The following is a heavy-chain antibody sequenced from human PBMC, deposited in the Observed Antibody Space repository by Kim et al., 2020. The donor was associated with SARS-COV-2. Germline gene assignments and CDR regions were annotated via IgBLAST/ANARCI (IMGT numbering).Heavy chain of an antibody. D-gene: IGHD3-22*01. J-gene: IGHJ4*02. CDR3: ARDYDSSGPLDY. Sequence: GGSLRLSCAASGFTFSSYAMHWVRQAPGKGLEWVAVISYDGSNKYYADSVKGRFTISRDNSKNTLYLQMNSLRAEDTAVYYCARDYDSSGPLDYWGQGTLVTVSS. CDR1: GFTFSSYA. CDR2: ISYDGSNK. V-gene: IGHV3-30-3*01.